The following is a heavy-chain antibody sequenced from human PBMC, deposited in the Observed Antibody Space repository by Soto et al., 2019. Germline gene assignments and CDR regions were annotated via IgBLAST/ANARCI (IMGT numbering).Heavy chain of an antibody. CDR2: TSRSGSFI. Sequence: GGSLRLSCAASGFTFSSYSMNWVRQAPGKGLEWVSSTSRSGSFIYYYADSVKGRFTISRDNAKNSLYLQMNSLRAEDTAVYYCARELPRGGDTRYYGMDVWGQGTTVTVSS. J-gene: IGHJ6*02. CDR1: GFTFSSYS. V-gene: IGHV3-21*01. D-gene: IGHD2-21*02. CDR3: ARELPRGGDTRYYGMDV.